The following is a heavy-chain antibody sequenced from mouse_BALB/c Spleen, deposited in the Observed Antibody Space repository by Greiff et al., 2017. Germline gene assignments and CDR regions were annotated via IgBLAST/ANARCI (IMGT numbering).Heavy chain of an antibody. J-gene: IGHJ2*01. Sequence: VESGGGLVKPGGSLKLSCAASGFTFSSYAMSWVRQTPEKRLEWVASISSGGSTYYPDSVKGRFTISRDNARNILYLQMSSLRSEDTAMYYCARGITTVVFDYWGQGTTLTVSS. CDR3: ARGITTVVFDY. D-gene: IGHD1-1*01. V-gene: IGHV5-6-5*01. CDR2: ISSGGST. CDR1: GFTFSSYA.